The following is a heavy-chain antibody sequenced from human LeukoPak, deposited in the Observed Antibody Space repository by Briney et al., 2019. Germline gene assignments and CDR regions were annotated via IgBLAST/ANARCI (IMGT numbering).Heavy chain of an antibody. J-gene: IGHJ3*01. CDR2: ISSSSSTI. V-gene: IGHV3-48*01. Sequence: PGGSLRLSCAASGFTFSSFGMNWVRQAPGKGLEWVSYISSSSSTIYYADSVKGRFTISRDNAKNSLYLQMNSLRAEDTAVYFCARITMVPGVFPVWGQGTMVTVSS. D-gene: IGHD3-10*01. CDR3: ARITMVPGVFPV. CDR1: GFTFSSFG.